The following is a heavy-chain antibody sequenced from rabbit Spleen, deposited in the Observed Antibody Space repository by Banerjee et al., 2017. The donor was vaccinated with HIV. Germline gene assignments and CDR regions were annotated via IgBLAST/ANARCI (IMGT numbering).Heavy chain of an antibody. Sequence: QEQLEESGGDLVKPGGSLTLTCTASGFSFSSNYWICWVRQAPGKGLEWIGCINTINDVTWYASWAKGRFTISKTSSTTVTLQMTSLTAADTATYFCARDVNGGSYDFNLWGQGTLVTVS. D-gene: IGHD5-1*01. CDR3: ARDVNGGSYDFNL. CDR1: GFSFSSNYW. J-gene: IGHJ4*01. CDR2: INTINDVT. V-gene: IGHV1S45*01.